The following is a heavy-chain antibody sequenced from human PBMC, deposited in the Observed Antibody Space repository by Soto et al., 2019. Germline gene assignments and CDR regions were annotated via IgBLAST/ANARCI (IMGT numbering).Heavy chain of an antibody. D-gene: IGHD5-12*01. CDR1: GGTFRSYA. Sequence: QVQLVQSGAEVKKPGSSVKVSCKASGGTFRSYAISWVRQSPGQGLEWMGGIIPIFGTANYAQKFQGRVTITADESTSTAYMELSSLRAEDTAGYYCARADLSRGYDYCYYYGMDVWRQGTTVTVSS. J-gene: IGHJ6*02. CDR2: IIPIFGTA. V-gene: IGHV1-69*01. CDR3: ARADLSRGYDYCYYYGMDV.